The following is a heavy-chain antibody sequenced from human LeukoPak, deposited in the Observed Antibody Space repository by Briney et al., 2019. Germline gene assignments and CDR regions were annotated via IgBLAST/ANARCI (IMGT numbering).Heavy chain of an antibody. CDR1: GFTFSSYY. CDR2: IYSGGST. J-gene: IGHJ4*02. Sequence: GGSLRLSCAASGFTFSSYYMSWVRQAPGKGLEWVSVIYSGGSTYYADSVKGRFTISRDNSKNTLYLQMNSLRAEDTAVYYCARVGYSGYDFGGYFDYWGQGTLVTVSS. CDR3: ARVGYSGYDFGGYFDY. V-gene: IGHV3-53*01. D-gene: IGHD5-12*01.